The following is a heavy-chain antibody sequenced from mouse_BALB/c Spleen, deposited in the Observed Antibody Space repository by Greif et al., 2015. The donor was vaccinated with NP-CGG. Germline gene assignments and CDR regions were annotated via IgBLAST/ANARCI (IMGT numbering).Heavy chain of an antibody. V-gene: IGHV1S81*02. CDR1: GYTFTSYY. J-gene: IGHJ4*01. Sequence: VQLQQSGAELVKPGASVKLSCKASGYTFTSYYMYWVKQRPGQGLEWIGGINPSNGGTNFNEKFKSKATLTVDKSSSTAYMQLSSLTSEDSAVYYCTRGAYYYAMDYWGQGTSVTVSS. CDR3: TRGAYYYAMDY. CDR2: INPSNGGT.